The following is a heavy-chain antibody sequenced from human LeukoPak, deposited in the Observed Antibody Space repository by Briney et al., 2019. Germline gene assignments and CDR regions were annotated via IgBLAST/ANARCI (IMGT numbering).Heavy chain of an antibody. Sequence: GRSLRLSCAASGFTFSSYGMHWVRQAPGKGLEWVAVIWYDESNKYYADSVKGRFTISRDNSKNTLYLQMNSLRAEDTAVYYCAKGDYDFWSGYFDYWGQGTLVTVSS. J-gene: IGHJ4*02. CDR3: AKGDYDFWSGYFDY. V-gene: IGHV3-33*06. CDR1: GFTFSSYG. D-gene: IGHD3-3*01. CDR2: IWYDESNK.